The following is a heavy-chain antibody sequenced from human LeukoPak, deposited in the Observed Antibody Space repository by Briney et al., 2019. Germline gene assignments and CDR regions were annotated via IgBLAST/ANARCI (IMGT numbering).Heavy chain of an antibody. CDR1: GGSLSSYY. J-gene: IGHJ4*02. V-gene: IGHV4-59*01. Sequence: SETLSLTCTVSGGSLSSYYWSWIRQPPGKGLEWIGYIYYSGSTNYNPSLKSRVPISVDTSKTQFPLKLSSVTAADTAVYYCAGPPTYGSGSYYRIDYWGQGTLVTVSS. CDR3: AGPPTYGSGSYYRIDY. D-gene: IGHD3-10*01. CDR2: IYYSGST.